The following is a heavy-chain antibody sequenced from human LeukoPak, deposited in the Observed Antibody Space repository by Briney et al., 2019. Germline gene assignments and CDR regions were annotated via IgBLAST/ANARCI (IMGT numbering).Heavy chain of an antibody. CDR1: GFTFSNYG. D-gene: IGHD1-1*01. CDR3: AKVRSPLEYYYAMDV. Sequence: GRSLRLSCAASGFTFSNYGMHWVRQAPGKGLEWVAVIWYDGSNKYYADSVKGRFTISRDNSKNTLSLLMNSLRAEDTAVFYCAKVRSPLEYYYAMDVWGQGTTVTVS. J-gene: IGHJ6*02. V-gene: IGHV3-33*06. CDR2: IWYDGSNK.